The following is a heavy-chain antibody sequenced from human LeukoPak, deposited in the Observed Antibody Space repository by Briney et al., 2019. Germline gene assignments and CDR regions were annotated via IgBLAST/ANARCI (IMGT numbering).Heavy chain of an antibody. CDR2: ISSSGSTI. J-gene: IGHJ4*02. CDR3: AKRIQSAMATGY. D-gene: IGHD5-18*01. Sequence: PGGSLRLSCAASGFTFDTYPMHWVGQAPGQGLALVSYISSSGSTIYYADSVKGRFTISRDNSKNTLYLQMNSLRAEDTAVYYCAKRIQSAMATGYWGQGTLVTVSS. V-gene: IGHV3-48*01. CDR1: GFTFDTYP.